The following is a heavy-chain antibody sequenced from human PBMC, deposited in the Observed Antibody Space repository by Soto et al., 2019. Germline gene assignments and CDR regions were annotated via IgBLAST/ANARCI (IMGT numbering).Heavy chain of an antibody. V-gene: IGHV3-21*01. J-gene: IGHJ4*02. Sequence: GGSLRLSCAASGFTFTRYSMNWVRQAPGKGLEWVSSISSTTNYIYYADSMKGRFTVSRDNAKNSVYLEMNSLSAEDTAVYYCARESEDLTSNFDYWGQGTLVNVSS. CDR3: ARESEDLTSNFDY. CDR2: ISSTTNYI. CDR1: GFTFTRYS.